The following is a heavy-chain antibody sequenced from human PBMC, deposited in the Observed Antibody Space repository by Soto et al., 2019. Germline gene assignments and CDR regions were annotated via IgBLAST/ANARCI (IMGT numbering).Heavy chain of an antibody. CDR3: ARAKTTMIIPENF. Sequence: PSETLFLTCTVSGGSISSYYWSWIRQPPGKGLEWIGYIFYSGTTKYSPSLKSRVTISLDPSKNQFSLNLSSVTAADTAIYYCARAKTTMIIPENFWGQGTLVTVSS. D-gene: IGHD3-22*01. J-gene: IGHJ4*02. CDR2: IFYSGTT. CDR1: GGSISSYY. V-gene: IGHV4-59*01.